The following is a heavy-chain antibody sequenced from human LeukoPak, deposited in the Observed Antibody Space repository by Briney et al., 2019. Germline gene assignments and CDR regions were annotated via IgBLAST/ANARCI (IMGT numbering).Heavy chain of an antibody. V-gene: IGHV1-18*01. CDR3: AREGSAVATYNWFDP. Sequence: ASVRVSCKSSGYTFTSYGISWVRQAPGQGLEWMGWISTYNGNTKYAQKFQGRVTMTTDTSTTTVYMELRSLRPDDTAVYYCAREGSAVATYNWFDPWGQGTLVTVSS. D-gene: IGHD5-12*01. J-gene: IGHJ5*02. CDR1: GYTFTSYG. CDR2: ISTYNGNT.